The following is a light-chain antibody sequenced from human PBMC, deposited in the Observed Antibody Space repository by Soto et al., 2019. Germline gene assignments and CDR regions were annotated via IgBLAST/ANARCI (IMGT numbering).Light chain of an antibody. Sequence: QSVLTQPPSVSGAPGQRGTISCTGSISNIGAGYDVHWYQQLPGTAPKLLIYANTNRPSGVPDRFSGSKSGTSASLAITGLQAEDEADYHCQSYDSSLSGSIVFGTGTKVTVL. J-gene: IGLJ1*01. CDR2: ANT. V-gene: IGLV1-40*01. CDR3: QSYDSSLSGSIV. CDR1: ISNIGAGYD.